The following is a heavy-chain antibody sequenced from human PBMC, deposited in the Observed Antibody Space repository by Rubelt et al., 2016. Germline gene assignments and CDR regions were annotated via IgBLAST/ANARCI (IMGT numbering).Heavy chain of an antibody. CDR2: ISGSGGST. Sequence: EVQLLESGGGLVQPGGSLRLSCAASGFTFSSYAMSWVRQAPGKGLEWVSAISGSGGSTYYADSVKGRFTSSRDNSKNTLYQQMNSLRAEDTAVYYCAKVGGGRVGAFDYWGQGTLVTVSS. D-gene: IGHD1-26*01. V-gene: IGHV3-23*01. CDR3: AKVGGGRVGAFDY. CDR1: GFTFSSYA. J-gene: IGHJ4*02.